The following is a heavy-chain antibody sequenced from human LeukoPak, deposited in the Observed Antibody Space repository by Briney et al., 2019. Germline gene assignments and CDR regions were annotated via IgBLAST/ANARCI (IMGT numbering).Heavy chain of an antibody. V-gene: IGHV5-51*01. CDR2: VYPGDSDS. Sequence: KAGESLKISCTGSGYRFTSYWIGWVRQMPGKGLEWMGIVYPGDSDSRYSPSFQGQVTISADKSLSTAYLQWSSLKASDTAIYYCARQPYGSWSYGMDVWGKGTTDTVSS. CDR3: ARQPYGSWSYGMDV. D-gene: IGHD3-10*01. J-gene: IGHJ6*04. CDR1: GYRFTSYW.